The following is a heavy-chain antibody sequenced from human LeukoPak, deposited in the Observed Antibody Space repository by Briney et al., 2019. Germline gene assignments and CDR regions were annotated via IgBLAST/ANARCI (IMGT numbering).Heavy chain of an antibody. V-gene: IGHV1-18*01. Sequence: ASVKVSCKASGYTFTSYGISWVRQAPGQGLEWMGWISAYNGNTNYAQKLQGRVTMTTDTSTSTAYMELSSLRSEDTAIYYCAKATTGTTFYYFDYWGQGTLVSVSS. CDR1: GYTFTSYG. CDR3: AKATTGTTFYYFDY. CDR2: ISAYNGNT. D-gene: IGHD1-1*01. J-gene: IGHJ4*02.